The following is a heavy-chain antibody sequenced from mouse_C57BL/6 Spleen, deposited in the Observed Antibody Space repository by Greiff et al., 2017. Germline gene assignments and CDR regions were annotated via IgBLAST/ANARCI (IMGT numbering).Heavy chain of an antibody. Sequence: QVQLKQSGAELVKPGASVKISCKASGYAFSRYWMNWVKQRPGTGLEWIGQIYPGDGDTNYNGKFKGKATLTADKSSSTAYMQLSSLTSEDSAVYFCARGDGYLYYFDYWGQGTTLTVSS. J-gene: IGHJ2*01. V-gene: IGHV1-80*01. CDR1: GYAFSRYW. CDR2: IYPGDGDT. CDR3: ARGDGYLYYFDY. D-gene: IGHD2-3*01.